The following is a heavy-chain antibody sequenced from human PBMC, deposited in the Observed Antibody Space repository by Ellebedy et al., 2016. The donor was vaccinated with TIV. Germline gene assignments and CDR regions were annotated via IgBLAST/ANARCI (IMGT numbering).Heavy chain of an antibody. CDR2: IGTAGDT. CDR3: AREAVAGGTSWYFDL. V-gene: IGHV3-13*01. CDR1: GFTFSSYD. Sequence: GGSLRLXXAASGFTFSSYDMHWVRQATGKGLEWVSAIGTAGDTYYPGSVKGRSTISRENAKNSLYLQMNSLRAGDTAVYYCAREAVAGGTSWYFDLWGRGTLVTVSS. D-gene: IGHD6-19*01. J-gene: IGHJ2*01.